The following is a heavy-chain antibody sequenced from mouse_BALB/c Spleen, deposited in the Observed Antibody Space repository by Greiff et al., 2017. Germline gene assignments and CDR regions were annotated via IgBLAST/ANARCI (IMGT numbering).Heavy chain of an antibody. CDR1: GFTFSSFG. D-gene: IGHD1-1*01. CDR3: ARSSSYYFDY. V-gene: IGHV5-17*02. J-gene: IGHJ2*01. Sequence: EVKLVESGGGLVQPGGSRKLSCAASGFTFSSFGMHWVRQAPEKGLEWVAYISSGSSTIYYADTVKGRFTISRDNPKNTLFLQMTSLRSEDTAMCYCARSSSYYFDYWGQGTTLTVSS. CDR2: ISSGSSTI.